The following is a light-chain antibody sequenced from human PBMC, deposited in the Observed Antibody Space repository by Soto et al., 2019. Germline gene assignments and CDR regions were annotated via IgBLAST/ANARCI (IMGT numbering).Light chain of an antibody. CDR2: AAS. CDR1: QYISNY. J-gene: IGKJ4*01. V-gene: IGKV1-39*01. CDR3: QQSYRVPLT. Sequence: DTPMTQSPPSLSASVGDRVTITCRASQYISNYLNWYQQKPGKAPKLLIFAASSLQRGVPSRFSGSGSGTEFTLAISSLQPEDSATCFCQQSYRVPLTFGGGTKVEIK.